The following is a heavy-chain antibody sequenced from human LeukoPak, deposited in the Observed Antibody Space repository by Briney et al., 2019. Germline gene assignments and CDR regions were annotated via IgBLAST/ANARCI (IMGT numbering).Heavy chain of an antibody. CDR1: GFTFSDYY. D-gene: IGHD1-26*01. V-gene: IGHV3-72*01. CDR3: ARGGSYYAFDI. CDR2: TRDKAQSYTT. Sequence: GGSLRLSCAASGFTFSDYYMDWVRQAPGKGLEWVGRTRDKAQSYTTEYAASVKGRFTISRDDSKNSLYLQMNCLKTEDTAVYYCARGGSYYAFDIWGRGTVVTVSS. J-gene: IGHJ3*02.